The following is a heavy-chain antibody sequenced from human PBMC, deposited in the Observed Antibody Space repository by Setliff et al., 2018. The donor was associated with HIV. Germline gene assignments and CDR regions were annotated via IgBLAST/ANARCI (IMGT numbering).Heavy chain of an antibody. V-gene: IGHV1-18*01. D-gene: IGHD4-4*01. Sequence: ASVKVSCKASGYTFTSYGITWVRQAPGQGLEWMGWISGYNGNTDYAQKLQGRVTMTTDTSTSTAYMELRSLRSDDTAVYYCARVPTTAIYDYWGQGTLVTVSS. CDR2: ISGYNGNT. CDR3: ARVPTTAIYDY. J-gene: IGHJ4*02. CDR1: GYTFTSYG.